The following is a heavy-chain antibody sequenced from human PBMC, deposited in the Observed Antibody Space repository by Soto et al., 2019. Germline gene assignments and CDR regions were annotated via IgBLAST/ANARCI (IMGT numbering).Heavy chain of an antibody. V-gene: IGHV4-39*01. CDR3: ARPSVVGGMSYCNFVL. CDR1: GGSMSSSSYY. Sequence: QLQLQESGPGLVKPSETLSLTCSISGGSMSSSSYYWGWIRQPPGKRLEWIGSMHYGGNSYYNPSFKRRISISEVTSKTQVSQELSSVTAADTAVYYCARPSVVGGMSYCNFVLWGRGNLVTVSS. D-gene: IGHD2-15*01. J-gene: IGHJ2*01. CDR2: MHYGGNS.